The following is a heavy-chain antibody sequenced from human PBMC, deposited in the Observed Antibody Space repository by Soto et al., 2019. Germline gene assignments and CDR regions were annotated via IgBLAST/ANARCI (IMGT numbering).Heavy chain of an antibody. Sequence: PGGSLRLSCAASGFTFSSYAMHWVRQAPGKGLEWVAVISYDGSNKYYADSVKGRFTISRDNSKNTLYLQMNSLRAEDTAVYYCATDLVWAEAGNGWGQGTLVTVYS. CDR3: ATDLVWAEAGNG. J-gene: IGHJ4*02. CDR1: GFTFSSYA. CDR2: ISYDGSNK. V-gene: IGHV3-30-3*01. D-gene: IGHD6-13*01.